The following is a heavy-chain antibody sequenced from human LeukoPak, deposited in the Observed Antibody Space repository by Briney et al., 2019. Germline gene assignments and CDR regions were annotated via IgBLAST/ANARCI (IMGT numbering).Heavy chain of an antibody. Sequence: SVKVSCKASGGTFSSYAISWVRQAPGQGLEWMGGIIPIFGTANYAQKFQGRVTITTDDSTTTAYMELSSLRSEDTAVYYCARVINSYVPYYYYYYYMDVWGKGTTVTVSS. D-gene: IGHD5-18*01. CDR3: ARVINSYVPYYYYYYYMDV. J-gene: IGHJ6*03. CDR2: IIPIFGTA. CDR1: GGTFSSYA. V-gene: IGHV1-69*05.